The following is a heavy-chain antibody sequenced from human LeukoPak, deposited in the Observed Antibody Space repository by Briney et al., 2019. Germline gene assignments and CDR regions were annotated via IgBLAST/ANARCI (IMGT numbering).Heavy chain of an antibody. J-gene: IGHJ5*02. Sequence: HPGGSLRLSCAASGFTFANYVTHWVRQAPGKGLEWVAVTSPDESLKFYGDSVKGRFTISRDNAKNSLYLQMNSLRAEDTAVYYCARVRVRGVNPYNWFDPWGQGTLVTVSS. CDR2: TSPDESLK. CDR3: ARVRVRGVNPYNWFDP. CDR1: GFTFANYV. D-gene: IGHD3-10*01. V-gene: IGHV3-30*04.